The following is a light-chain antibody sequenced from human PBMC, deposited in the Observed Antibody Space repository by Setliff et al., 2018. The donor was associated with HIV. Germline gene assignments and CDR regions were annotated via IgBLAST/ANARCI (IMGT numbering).Light chain of an antibody. CDR1: NIGRKS. Sequence: SYELGQPPSVSVAPEETARIACWGDNIGRKSVHWYQRKPGQAPVVVIYYDSNRPSGIPERFSASNSGNTATLTISRVEAGDEADYYCQVWDSTSDHVVFGGGTKVTVL. CDR3: QVWDSTSDHVV. V-gene: IGLV3-21*04. CDR2: YDS. J-gene: IGLJ2*01.